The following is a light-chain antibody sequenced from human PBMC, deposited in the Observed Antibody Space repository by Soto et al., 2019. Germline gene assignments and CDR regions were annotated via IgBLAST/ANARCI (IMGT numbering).Light chain of an antibody. CDR3: LLSYSGTYV. J-gene: IGLJ1*01. CDR2: XXX. V-gene: IGLV7-46*01. Sequence: QAVVTQEPSLTVSPGGTVTLTCGSSTGAVTSGHYPYWFQQKPGQAPRTLIXXXXXXXXXXXXXXXXSLLGGKAALTLSGAXXXXXXEYYCLLSYSGTYVFGTGTKLTVL. CDR1: TGAVTSGHY.